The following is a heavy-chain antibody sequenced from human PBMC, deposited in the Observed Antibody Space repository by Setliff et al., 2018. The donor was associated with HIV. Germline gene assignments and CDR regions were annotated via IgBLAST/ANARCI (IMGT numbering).Heavy chain of an antibody. CDR1: GASIRGHY. CDR3: ARSLVPSGYYYGRHAFDI. V-gene: IGHV4-59*08. Sequence: KPSETLSLTCSVSGASIRGHYWSWIRQSPGKGLEWIGNIYYSGNTNYNPSFKSRATISVDTSKNQFSLRVNSVTAADTAVYYCARSLVPSGYYYGRHAFDIWGQGTKVTVSS. CDR2: IYYSGNT. D-gene: IGHD3-22*01. J-gene: IGHJ3*02.